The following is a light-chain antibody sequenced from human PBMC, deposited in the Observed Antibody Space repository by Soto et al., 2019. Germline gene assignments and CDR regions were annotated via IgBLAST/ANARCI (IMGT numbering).Light chain of an antibody. CDR1: QDISTS. J-gene: IGKJ1*01. Sequence: DVQMTQSPSSLSASVGDRVTITCRASQDISTSLAWFQQKPGTAPKSLIYAASKLQSGVPPKFSGSTSGTDFTLTIGSLQPEDFATYYCQQYNSYPWTFGQGNKVEI. V-gene: IGKV1-16*02. CDR3: QQYNSYPWT. CDR2: AAS.